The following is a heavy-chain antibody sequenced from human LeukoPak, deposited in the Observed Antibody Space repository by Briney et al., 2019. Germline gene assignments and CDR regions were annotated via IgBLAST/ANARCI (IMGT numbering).Heavy chain of an antibody. D-gene: IGHD3-3*01. Sequence: SVKVSCKASGGTFSSYAISWVRQAPGQGLEWMGRIIPILGIANYAQKLQGRVTMTIDTSTSTAYMELRRLRSDDTAVYYCARDRVVAYYDFWSATDAFDIWGQGTMVTVSS. V-gene: IGHV1-69*04. CDR1: GGTFSSYA. J-gene: IGHJ3*02. CDR2: IIPILGIA. CDR3: ARDRVVAYYDFWSATDAFDI.